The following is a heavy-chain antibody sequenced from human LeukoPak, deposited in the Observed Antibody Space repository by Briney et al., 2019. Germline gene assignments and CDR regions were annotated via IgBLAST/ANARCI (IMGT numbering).Heavy chain of an antibody. J-gene: IGHJ4*02. CDR2: IYHSGST. Sequence: PSGTLSLTCAVSGGSISSSNWWSWVRQPPGKGLEWIGEIYHSGSTNYNPSLKRRVTISVDKSKNEFSLKLSSVTAADTAVYYCARDYYDSSGTFDYWGQGTLVTVSS. CDR3: ARDYYDSSGTFDY. D-gene: IGHD3-22*01. V-gene: IGHV4-4*02. CDR1: GGSISSSNW.